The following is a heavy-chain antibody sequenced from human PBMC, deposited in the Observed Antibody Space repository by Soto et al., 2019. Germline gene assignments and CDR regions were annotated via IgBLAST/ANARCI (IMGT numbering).Heavy chain of an antibody. V-gene: IGHV4-34*01. CDR1: GGSFSGYY. CDR2: INHSGST. Sequence: SETLSLTCAVYGGSFSGYYWSWIRQPPGKGLEWIGEINHSGSTNYNPSLKSRVTISVDTSKNQFSLKLSSVTAADTAVYYCERGSTDCSSTSCYRAGRRNYYYYYGMDVWGQGNSVT. J-gene: IGHJ6*02. D-gene: IGHD2-2*02. CDR3: ERGSTDCSSTSCYRAGRRNYYYYYGMDV.